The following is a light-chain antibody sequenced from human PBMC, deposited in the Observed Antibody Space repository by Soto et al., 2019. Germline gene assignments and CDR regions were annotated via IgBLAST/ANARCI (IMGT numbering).Light chain of an antibody. V-gene: IGLV1-51*01. CDR2: DNN. CDR1: SSNIGNEY. Sequence: QSVLTQPPSVSAAPGQTVTISCSGSSSNIGNEYVSWYQQLPGTAPKLLIYDNNQRPSGIPDRFSGSKSGTSATLGITGLQTGEEADYYCGTLDGSLSAVVFGGGTKVTVL. J-gene: IGLJ2*01. CDR3: GTLDGSLSAVV.